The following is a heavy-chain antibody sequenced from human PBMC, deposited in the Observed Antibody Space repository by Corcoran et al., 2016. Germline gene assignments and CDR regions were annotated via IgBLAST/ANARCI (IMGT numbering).Heavy chain of an antibody. CDR2: INAGNGNT. CDR1: GYTFTSYA. CDR3: ARGDYCSSTSCYEGEDYFDY. J-gene: IGHJ4*02. V-gene: IGHV1-3*01. Sequence: QVQLLQSGAEVKKPGASVKVSCKASGYTFTSYAMHWVRQAPGQRLEWMGWINAGNGNTKYSQKFQGRVTITRDKSASTAYMELSSLRSEDTAVYYCARGDYCSSTSCYEGEDYFDYWGQGTLVTVSS. D-gene: IGHD2-2*01.